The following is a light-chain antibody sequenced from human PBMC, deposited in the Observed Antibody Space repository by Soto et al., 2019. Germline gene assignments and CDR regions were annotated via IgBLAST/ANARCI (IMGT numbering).Light chain of an antibody. V-gene: IGKV3-11*01. CDR3: QQRSNWPIT. J-gene: IGKJ5*01. Sequence: VLTQSPLSLPVTPGEPASISCRASQSVRSNLAWYQQKPGQAPRLLIYDASNRATGIPARFSGSGSGTDFTLTISSLEPEDFAVYYCQQRSNWPITFGQGTRLEIK. CDR2: DAS. CDR1: QSVRSN.